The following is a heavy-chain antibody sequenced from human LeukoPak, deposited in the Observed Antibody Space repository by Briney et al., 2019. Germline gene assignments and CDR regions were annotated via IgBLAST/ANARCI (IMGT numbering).Heavy chain of an antibody. Sequence: SETLSLTCTVSGGSISSYYWSWIRQPPGKGLEWIGYIYYSGSTNYNPSLKSRVTISVDTSKNQFSQKLSSVTAADTAVYYCAREASGSYFDYWGQGTLVTVSS. D-gene: IGHD1-26*01. CDR1: GGSISSYY. CDR2: IYYSGST. J-gene: IGHJ4*02. CDR3: AREASGSYFDY. V-gene: IGHV4-59*01.